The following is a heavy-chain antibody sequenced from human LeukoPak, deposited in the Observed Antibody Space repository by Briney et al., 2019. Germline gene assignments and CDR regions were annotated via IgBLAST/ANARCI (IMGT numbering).Heavy chain of an antibody. V-gene: IGHV3-30*02. Sequence: GGSLRLSCAASGLTFSNYGMHWVRQAPGKGLEWVTFIQYDGSHKQYVDSVKGRFTISRDNSKNTVYLQMNSLSAEDTAVYYCARDPPAVAINTYGWGQGTLVTVSS. CDR2: IQYDGSHK. CDR3: ARDPPAVAINTYG. CDR1: GLTFSNYG. D-gene: IGHD5-24*01. J-gene: IGHJ4*02.